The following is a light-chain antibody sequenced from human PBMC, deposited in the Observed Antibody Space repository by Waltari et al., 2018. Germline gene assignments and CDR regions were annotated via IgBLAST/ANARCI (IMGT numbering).Light chain of an antibody. CDR1: QSVGSN. Sequence: EIVMTQSPATLSVPPGERATLPCRASQSVGSNLAWYQQKPGQAPRLLIYGASTRATGIPARFSGSGSGTEFTLTISSLQSEDFAVYYCQQYNNWPPWTFGQGTKVEIK. V-gene: IGKV3-15*01. CDR2: GAS. CDR3: QQYNNWPPWT. J-gene: IGKJ1*01.